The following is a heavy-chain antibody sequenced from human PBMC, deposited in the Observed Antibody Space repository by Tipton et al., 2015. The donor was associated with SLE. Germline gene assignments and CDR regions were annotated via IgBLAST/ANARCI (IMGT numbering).Heavy chain of an antibody. V-gene: IGHV4-39*07. CDR3: ANSALGGNDYDSSGYYYGVDY. Sequence: TLSLTCTVSGDSISSSPYYWGWIRQPPGKGLEWIGRISYSGSTSYNPSLKSRVTISIDTSKNQFSLKLTSVTAADTALFYCANSALGGNDYDSSGYYYGVDYWGQGTLVTVSS. CDR2: ISYSGST. CDR1: GDSISSSPYY. J-gene: IGHJ4*01. D-gene: IGHD3-22*01.